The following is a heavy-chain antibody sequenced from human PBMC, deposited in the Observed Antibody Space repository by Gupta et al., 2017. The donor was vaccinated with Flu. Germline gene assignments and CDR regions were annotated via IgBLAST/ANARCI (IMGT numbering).Heavy chain of an antibody. D-gene: IGHD3-10*01. CDR1: GFTLSRDW. CDR2: INQDGSEK. J-gene: IGHJ4*02. V-gene: IGHV3-7*04. CDR3: ARSFGSGDIYDY. Sequence: EVQLVESGGGLVQPGGSLRLSCAASGFTLSRDWVSWVRQAPGKGRDWVANINQDGSEKDYVDSVKGRFTTSRDNAKNSLYLQMNSLRDEDTAVYYWARSFGSGDIYDYCGQGILVTVSS.